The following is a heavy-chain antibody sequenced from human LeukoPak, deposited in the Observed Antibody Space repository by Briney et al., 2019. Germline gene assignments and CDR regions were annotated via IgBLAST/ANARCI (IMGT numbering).Heavy chain of an antibody. D-gene: IGHD3-10*01. J-gene: IGHJ3*02. CDR3: ARGVLLWFGEPRDAFDI. Sequence: PSETLSLTCTVSGGSISSYYWSWIRQPPGKGLEWIGYIYYSGSTNYNPSLKSRVTISVDTSKNQFSLKLSSVTAADTAVYYCARGVLLWFGEPRDAFDIWGQGTMVTVSS. CDR2: IYYSGST. CDR1: GGSISSYY. V-gene: IGHV4-59*01.